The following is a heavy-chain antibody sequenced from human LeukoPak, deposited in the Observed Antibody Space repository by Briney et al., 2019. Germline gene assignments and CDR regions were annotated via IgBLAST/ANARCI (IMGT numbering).Heavy chain of an antibody. J-gene: IGHJ6*02. CDR2: IQQDGSEK. CDR1: GFTFSSYW. CDR3: ARLRPYSYYGLDV. V-gene: IGHV3-7*04. Sequence: GGSLKLSCTASGFTFSSYWMSWVRQAPGKGLEWVANIQQDGSEKYYVDSVRGRFTISRDNAKNSLYLQMNSLRAEDTALYYCARLRPYSYYGLDVWGQGTTVTVSS.